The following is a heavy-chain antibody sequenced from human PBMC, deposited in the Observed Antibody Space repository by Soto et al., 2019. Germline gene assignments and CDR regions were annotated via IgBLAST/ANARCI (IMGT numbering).Heavy chain of an antibody. CDR3: AAFCWFGELFRDV. V-gene: IGHV1-58*01. J-gene: IGHJ6*02. CDR1: GYSLSSAA. Sequence: GASVKGACKSSGYSLSSAAVQWGRQARGQRLEWIGWIVVGSGNTNYAQKFQERVTITRDMSTSTAYMELSSLRSEDTAVYYCAAFCWFGELFRDVWGQGTTVTVSS. CDR2: IVVGSGNT. D-gene: IGHD3-10*01.